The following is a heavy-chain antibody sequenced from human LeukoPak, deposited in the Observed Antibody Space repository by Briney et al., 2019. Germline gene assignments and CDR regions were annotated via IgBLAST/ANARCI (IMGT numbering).Heavy chain of an antibody. V-gene: IGHV4-59*01. D-gene: IGHD3-10*01. CDR2: IYYSGST. CDR3: ARDHPYGSGSYGGWDYYYYYGMDV. Sequence: SETLSLTCTVSGGSISSYYWSWIRQPPGKGLEWIGYIYYSGSTNYNPSLKSRVTISVDTSKNQFSLKLSSVTAADTAVYYCARDHPYGSGSYGGWDYYYYYGMDVWGQGTTVTVSS. J-gene: IGHJ6*02. CDR1: GGSISSYY.